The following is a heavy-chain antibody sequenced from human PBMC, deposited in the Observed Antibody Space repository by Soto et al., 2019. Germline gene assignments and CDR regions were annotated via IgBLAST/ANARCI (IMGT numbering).Heavy chain of an antibody. CDR2: INPNSGGT. D-gene: IGHD6-13*01. V-gene: IGHV1-2*04. CDR3: ARDLAAAGTVPGYYGMDV. CDR1: GYTFTGYY. Sequence: ASVKVSCKASGYTFTGYYMHWVRQAPGQGLEWMGWINPNSGGTNYAQKFQGWVTMTRDTSISTAYMELSRLRSDDTAVYYCARDLAAAGTVPGYYGMDVWGQGTTVTVSS. J-gene: IGHJ6*02.